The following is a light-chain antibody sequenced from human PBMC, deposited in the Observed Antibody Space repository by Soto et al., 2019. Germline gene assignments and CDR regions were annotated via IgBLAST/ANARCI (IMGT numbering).Light chain of an antibody. CDR3: QSYDSSLGDSV. CDR2: GNT. V-gene: IGLV1-40*01. CDR1: SSNIGAGYD. Sequence: QAVVTQPPSESGAPGQRVTISCTGSSSNIGAGYDVHWYQQVPRTAPKLLMYGNTNRPSGVPDRFSGSKSGTSASLAITGLQAEDEADYYCQSYDSSLGDSVFGGGTKLTVL. J-gene: IGLJ2*01.